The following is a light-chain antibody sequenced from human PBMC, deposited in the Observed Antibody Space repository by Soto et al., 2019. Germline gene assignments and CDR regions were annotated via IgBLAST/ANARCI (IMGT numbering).Light chain of an antibody. Sequence: QSSLTQPASVSGSPVQSITISCTGTSSDVGAYKYFSWYQQHPGKAPKLRVYEVSNRPSGFSNRFSGSKSGNTASVTISGLQAEHEADYYCSSYRXTNTQVFGTGTXVXVL. CDR2: EVS. CDR1: SSDVGAYKY. V-gene: IGLV2-14*01. CDR3: SSYRXTNTQV. J-gene: IGLJ1*01.